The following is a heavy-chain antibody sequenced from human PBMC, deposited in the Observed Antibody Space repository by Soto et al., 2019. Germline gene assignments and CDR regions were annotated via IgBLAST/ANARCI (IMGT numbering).Heavy chain of an antibody. D-gene: IGHD3-16*02. CDR2: INTSGGDT. J-gene: IGHJ5*01. Sequence: QVQRVQSGAAWKRPGASVKVSCKTSGYPFTNNYIHWVRQAPGRGLELTGLINTSGGDTTYAEELQGRVTMTRDAATSTVYMELSSLRLEDTAVYFCARAQDLPGVWGSFRPPFWFDSWGQGTRITVSS. V-gene: IGHV1-46*01. CDR3: ARAQDLPGVWGSFRPPFWFDS. CDR1: GYPFTNNY.